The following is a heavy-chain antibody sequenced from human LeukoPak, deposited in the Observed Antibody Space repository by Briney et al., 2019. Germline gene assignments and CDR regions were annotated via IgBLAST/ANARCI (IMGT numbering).Heavy chain of an antibody. CDR2: IWYDGSNK. D-gene: IGHD2-21*02. CDR3: ATVRGCGGDCYYLDY. Sequence: GGSLRLSCAASGFTFSSYGMHWVRQAPGKGLEWVAVIWYDGSNKYYADSVKGRFIISRGNSKNTLYLQMNSLRAEDTAVYYCATVRGCGGDCYYLDYWGQGTLVTVSS. J-gene: IGHJ4*02. V-gene: IGHV3-33*01. CDR1: GFTFSSYG.